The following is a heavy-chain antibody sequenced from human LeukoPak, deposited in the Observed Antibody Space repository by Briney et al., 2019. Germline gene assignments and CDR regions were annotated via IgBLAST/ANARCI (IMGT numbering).Heavy chain of an antibody. CDR3: ARDPGSPAAGTVSLDY. J-gene: IGHJ4*02. D-gene: IGHD6-13*01. CDR1: GFTFNNYW. V-gene: IGHV3-7*01. CDR2: IRQDGSEK. Sequence: GGSLRLSCAASGFTFNNYWMSWVRQAPGKGLEWVANIRQDGSEKYYVDSVKGRFTISRDNAKNSLYLQMNSLRAEDTAVYYCARDPGSPAAGTVSLDYWGQGTLVTVSS.